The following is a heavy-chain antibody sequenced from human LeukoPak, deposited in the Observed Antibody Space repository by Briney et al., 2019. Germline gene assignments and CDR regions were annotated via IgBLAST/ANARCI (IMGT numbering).Heavy chain of an antibody. J-gene: IGHJ4*02. CDR2: IWYDGSNK. Sequence: GGSLRLSCAASGFTFSSYGMHWVRQAPGKGLEWVAVIWYDGSNKYYADSVKGRFTISRDNSKNTLYLQMNSLRAEDTAIYYCARDGYGSVGVVIMNYWGQGTLVSVSS. V-gene: IGHV3-33*01. CDR3: ARDGYGSVGVVIMNY. D-gene: IGHD3-3*01. CDR1: GFTFSSYG.